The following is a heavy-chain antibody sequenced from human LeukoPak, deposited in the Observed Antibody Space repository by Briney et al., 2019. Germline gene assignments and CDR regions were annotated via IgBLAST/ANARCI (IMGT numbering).Heavy chain of an antibody. D-gene: IGHD5-18*01. CDR3: ASDPKYSYGQGFDY. CDR1: XYTFTXXY. Sequence: VSCKAXXYTFTXXYMHWVRQAPGQGLEWMGIINPSGGSTSYAQKFQGRVTMTRDTSTSTVCMELSSLRSEDTAVYYCASDPKYSYGQGFDYWGQGTLVTVSS. J-gene: IGHJ4*02. V-gene: IGHV1-46*01. CDR2: INPSGGST.